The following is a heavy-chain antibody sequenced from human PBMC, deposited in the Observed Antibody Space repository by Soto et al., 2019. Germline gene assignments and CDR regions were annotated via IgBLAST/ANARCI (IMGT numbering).Heavy chain of an antibody. CDR3: ARSPPAYCTNGVCSLPGDPHFDY. CDR2: ISYDGSNK. J-gene: IGHJ4*02. CDR1: GFTFSSYA. D-gene: IGHD2-8*01. Sequence: QVQLVESGGGVVQPGRSLRLSCAASGFTFSSYAMHWVRQAPGKGLEWVAVISYDGSNKYYADSVKGRFTISRDNSKNTLYLQMNSLRAEDTAVYYCARSPPAYCTNGVCSLPGDPHFDYWGQGTLVTVSS. V-gene: IGHV3-30-3*01.